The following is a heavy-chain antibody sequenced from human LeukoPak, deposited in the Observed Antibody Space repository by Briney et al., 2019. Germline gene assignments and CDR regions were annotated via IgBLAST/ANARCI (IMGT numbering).Heavy chain of an antibody. CDR3: AKVGYDSSGYYQYYFDY. CDR2: IRYDGSNK. CDR1: GFTFSSSW. D-gene: IGHD3-22*01. Sequence: GGSLRLSCAASGFTFSSSWMHWVRQAPGKGLEWVAFIRYDGSNKYYADSVKGRFTISRDNSKNTLYLQMNSLRAEDTAVYYCAKVGYDSSGYYQYYFDYWGQGTLVTVSS. V-gene: IGHV3-30*02. J-gene: IGHJ4*02.